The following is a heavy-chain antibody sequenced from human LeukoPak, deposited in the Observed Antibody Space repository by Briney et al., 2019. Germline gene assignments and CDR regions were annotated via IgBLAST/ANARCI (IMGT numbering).Heavy chain of an antibody. V-gene: IGHV3-23*01. Sequence: GGSLRLSCAASGFTFSSSAMSWVRQAPGKGLEWVSTIGGSGDNTYYADSVKGRFTFSRDNSKNTLYLQMNSPRAEDTAVYFCARDPVSGFFDYWGQGTLVTVSS. CDR2: IGGSGDNT. CDR1: GFTFSSSA. J-gene: IGHJ4*02. CDR3: ARDPVSGFFDY. D-gene: IGHD3-10*01.